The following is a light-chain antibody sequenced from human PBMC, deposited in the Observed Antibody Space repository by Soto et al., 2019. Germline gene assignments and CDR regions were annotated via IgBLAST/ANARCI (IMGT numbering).Light chain of an antibody. CDR1: SSDLAIYNY. Sequence: QSVLTQPPSVSGAPGQRVTISCTGSSSDLAIYNYVSWYQQRPGKAPKLMIYQVTNRPSGVSNRFSGSRSGNTASLTISGLQAEDEADYYCSSYTDSSNYVFGTGTKVTVL. V-gene: IGLV2-14*01. CDR2: QVT. J-gene: IGLJ1*01. CDR3: SSYTDSSNYV.